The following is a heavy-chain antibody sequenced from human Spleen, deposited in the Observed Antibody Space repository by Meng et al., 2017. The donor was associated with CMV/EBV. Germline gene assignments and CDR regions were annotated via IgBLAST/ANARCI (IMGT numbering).Heavy chain of an antibody. Sequence: GGSLRLSCAGSGFTFSSYTMNWVRQAPDKGLEWVSGISGSGATTNYADSVKGRFTISRDNSKNTLYLQMNSLRAEDTAVYYCAKQQWYDYWGQGTLVTVSS. J-gene: IGHJ4*02. CDR1: GFTFSSYT. CDR2: ISGSGATT. D-gene: IGHD6-19*01. V-gene: IGHV3-23*01. CDR3: AKQQWYDY.